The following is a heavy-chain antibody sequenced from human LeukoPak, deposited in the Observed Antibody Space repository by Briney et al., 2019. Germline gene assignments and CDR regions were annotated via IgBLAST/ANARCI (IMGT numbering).Heavy chain of an antibody. CDR2: IIPILGIA. D-gene: IGHD6-6*01. Sequence: SVKVSCKASGGTFSSSAISWVRQAPGQGLEWMGRIIPILGIANYAQKFQGRVTITADKSTSTAYMELSSLRSEDTAVYYCAREARSSGPFDYWGQGTLVTVSS. V-gene: IGHV1-69*04. CDR1: GGTFSSSA. CDR3: AREARSSGPFDY. J-gene: IGHJ4*02.